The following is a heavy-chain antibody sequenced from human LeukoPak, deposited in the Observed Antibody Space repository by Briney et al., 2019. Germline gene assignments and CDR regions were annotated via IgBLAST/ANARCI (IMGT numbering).Heavy chain of an antibody. D-gene: IGHD3-22*01. CDR3: EGTYYYDSSDDY. Sequence: PGGSLRLSCAASGFTFRSYAMSWVRQAPGKGLEWVLAISGSGTSTYYAGSVKGRFTISRDNSKNTLYLQMNSLRAEDTAVYYCEGTYYYDSSDDYWGQGTLVTVSS. J-gene: IGHJ4*02. V-gene: IGHV3-23*01. CDR1: GFTFRSYA. CDR2: ISGSGTST.